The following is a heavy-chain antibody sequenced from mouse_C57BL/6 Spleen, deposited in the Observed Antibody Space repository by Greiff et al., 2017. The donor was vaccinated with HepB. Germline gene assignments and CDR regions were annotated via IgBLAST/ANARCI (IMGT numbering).Heavy chain of an antibody. CDR1: GYSFTDYN. Sequence: EVQWVESGPELVKPGASVKISCKASGYSFTDYNMNWVKQSNGKSLEWIGVINPNYGTTSYNQKFKGKATLTVDQSSSTAYMQLNSLTSEDSAVYYCARGLYGSRYYAMDYWGQGTSVTVSS. CDR3: ARGLYGSRYYAMDY. V-gene: IGHV1-39*01. D-gene: IGHD1-1*01. J-gene: IGHJ4*01. CDR2: INPNYGTT.